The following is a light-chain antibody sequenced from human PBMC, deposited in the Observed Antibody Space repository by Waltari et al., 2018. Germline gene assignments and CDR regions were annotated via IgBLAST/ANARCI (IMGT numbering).Light chain of an antibody. Sequence: QSALTQPASVSGSPGQSITISCTGTSSDVGGHNSVSWYQQHPGKAPKLMIYDVSKRPSGVSNRFSGSKSGNTASLTISGLQAEDEADYYCSSYTSSSTFVVFGGGTKLTVL. CDR3: SSYTSSSTFVV. CDR2: DVS. V-gene: IGLV2-14*01. CDR1: SSDVGGHNS. J-gene: IGLJ2*01.